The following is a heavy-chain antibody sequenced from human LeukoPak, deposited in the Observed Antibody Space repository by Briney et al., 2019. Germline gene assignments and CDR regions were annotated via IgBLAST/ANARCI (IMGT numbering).Heavy chain of an antibody. CDR2: ISGSGSTI. J-gene: IGHJ4*02. Sequence: GGSLRLSCAASGFTFRSYGMHWVRQAPGKGLEGVSYISGSGSTIHYADSVGGRFTISRDNAKNSLYLQVNSVRAEDTAVYYCAREDDHYYGSGRPPGYWGRGTLVTVSS. CDR1: GFTFRSYG. CDR3: AREDDHYYGSGRPPGY. V-gene: IGHV3-48*04. D-gene: IGHD3-10*01.